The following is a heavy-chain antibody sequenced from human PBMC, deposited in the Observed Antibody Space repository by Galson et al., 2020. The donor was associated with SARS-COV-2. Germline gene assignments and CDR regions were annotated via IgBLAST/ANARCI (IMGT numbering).Heavy chain of an antibody. CDR1: GFTFSSYG. CDR2: IWYDGSNK. CDR3: ARDYSSSWGYYYAMDV. J-gene: IGHJ6*02. D-gene: IGHD6-13*01. V-gene: IGHV3-33*01. Sequence: GESLKISCAASGFTFSSYGMHWVRQAPGKGLEWVAVIWYDGSNKYYADSVKGRFTISRDNSKNTLYLQMNSLRAEDTAVYYCARDYSSSWGYYYAMDVWRQGTTVTVSS.